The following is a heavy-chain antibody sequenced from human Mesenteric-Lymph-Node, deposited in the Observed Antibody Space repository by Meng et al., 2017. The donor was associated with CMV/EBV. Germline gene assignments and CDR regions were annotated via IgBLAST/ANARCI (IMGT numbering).Heavy chain of an antibody. D-gene: IGHD3-10*01. V-gene: IGHV3-66*01. CDR1: GFNVRDKY. CDR3: TGDSVSNPNLDY. J-gene: IGHJ4*02. CDR2: IYRGDNT. Sequence: EGHLVESGGGLVQPGGSLILSCAASGFNVRDKYMSWVRQAPGKGLEWVCIIYRGDNTYYIDSVKDRFTVSRDNSKNTMYLQMNSLRVEDTAVYYCTGDSVSNPNLDYWGQGTLVTVSS.